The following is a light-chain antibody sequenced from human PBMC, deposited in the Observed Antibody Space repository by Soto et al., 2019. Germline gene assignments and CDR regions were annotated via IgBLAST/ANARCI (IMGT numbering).Light chain of an antibody. CDR2: LNSDGSH. CDR3: QTWGTGIQV. Sequence: QSVLTQSPSASASLGASVKLTCTLSSGHSRYSIAWHQQQPEKGPRYLMNLNSDGSHSKGDGIPDRFSGSSSGAERYLTISSLQSDDEADYYCQTWGTGIQVFGGGTKVTVL. CDR1: SGHSRYS. V-gene: IGLV4-69*02. J-gene: IGLJ2*01.